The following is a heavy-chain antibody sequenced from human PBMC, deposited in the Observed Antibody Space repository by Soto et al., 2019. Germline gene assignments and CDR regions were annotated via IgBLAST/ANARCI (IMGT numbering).Heavy chain of an antibody. CDR1: GFTFSSYA. Sequence: GGSLRLSCAASGFTFSSYAMSWVRQAPGKGLEWVSAISGSGGTTHYADPVKGRFTISRDNSKNTVYLQMNSLKSDDTAVYYCAKDRIGIQGRFDSWGPGTQVTVSS. J-gene: IGHJ4*02. CDR2: ISGSGGTT. D-gene: IGHD1-1*01. V-gene: IGHV3-23*01. CDR3: AKDRIGIQGRFDS.